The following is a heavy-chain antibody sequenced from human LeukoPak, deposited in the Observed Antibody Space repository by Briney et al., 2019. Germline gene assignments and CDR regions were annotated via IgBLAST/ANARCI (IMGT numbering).Heavy chain of an antibody. CDR1: GGSISSYY. CDR2: IYTSGST. V-gene: IGHV4-4*07. CDR3: ARDKGILGVGYYFDY. J-gene: IGHJ4*02. D-gene: IGHD3-3*01. Sequence: SETLSLTCTVSGGSISSYYWSWIRQPAGKGLEWIGRIYTSGSTNYNPSLKSRVTMSVDTSKNQFSLKLSSVTAADTAVYYCARDKGILGVGYYFDYWGQGTLVTVSS.